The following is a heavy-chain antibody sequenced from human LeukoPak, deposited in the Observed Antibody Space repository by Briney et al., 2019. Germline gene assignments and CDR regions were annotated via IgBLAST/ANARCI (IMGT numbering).Heavy chain of an antibody. V-gene: IGHV3-33*06. CDR1: GFTFSSYG. Sequence: GGSLRLSCAASGFTFSSYGMHWVRQAPGKGLEWVAVIWYDGSNKYYADSVKGRFTISRDNSKNTLYLQMNSLRAEDTAVYYCAKDRGYDSSGYSFQHWGQGTLVTVSS. CDR3: AKDRGYDSSGYSFQH. D-gene: IGHD3-22*01. J-gene: IGHJ1*01. CDR2: IWYDGSNK.